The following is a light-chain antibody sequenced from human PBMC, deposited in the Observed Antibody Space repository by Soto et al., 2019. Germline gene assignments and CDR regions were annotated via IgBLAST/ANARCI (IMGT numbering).Light chain of an antibody. J-gene: IGKJ4*01. CDR3: QHTNTFPLT. CDR2: AAS. V-gene: IGKV1-12*01. Sequence: DIQMTQSPSSVAASAGDRVTITCRASQGINIWLAWYQQKPGKAPKLLIYAASSLQRGVPSRFSGSGSGTDFTLTINSLQPEDFASYYCQHTNTFPLTFGGGTKVEIK. CDR1: QGINIW.